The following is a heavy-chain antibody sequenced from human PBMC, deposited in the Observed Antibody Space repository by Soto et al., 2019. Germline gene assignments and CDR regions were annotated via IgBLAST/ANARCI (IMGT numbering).Heavy chain of an antibody. J-gene: IGHJ4*02. D-gene: IGHD6-6*01. CDR1: GFTFSNYV. V-gene: IGHV3-23*01. CDR2: ISGGGDNT. Sequence: PGGSLRLSCAASGFTFSNYVMTWVCQAPGKGLEWVSTISGGGDNTYYADAVRGRFTISRDNSKNTLYLQSNSRRADDTAVYSRARRPLAARHTDYWGQGTLVTVSS. CDR3: ARRPLAARHTDY.